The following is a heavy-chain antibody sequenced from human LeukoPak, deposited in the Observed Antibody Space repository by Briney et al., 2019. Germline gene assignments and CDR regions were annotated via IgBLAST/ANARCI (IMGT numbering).Heavy chain of an antibody. CDR2: IRYDGSNK. Sequence: PGGSLRLSCAASGFTFSSYGMHWVRQAPGKGLEWVAFIRYDGSNKYYADSVKGRFTISRDSSKNTLYLQMNSLRAEDTAVYYCAKDSDFWSGYYIDYWGQGTLVTVSS. CDR1: GFTFSSYG. V-gene: IGHV3-30*02. CDR3: AKDSDFWSGYYIDY. J-gene: IGHJ4*02. D-gene: IGHD3-3*01.